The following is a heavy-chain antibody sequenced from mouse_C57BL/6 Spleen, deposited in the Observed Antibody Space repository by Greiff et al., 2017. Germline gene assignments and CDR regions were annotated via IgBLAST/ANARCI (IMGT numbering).Heavy chain of an antibody. D-gene: IGHD2-4*01. CDR3: ARNGYYDYDGPFAY. Sequence: VQRVESGAELVKPGASVKMSCKASGYTFTTYPIEWMKQNHGKSLEWIGNFHPYNDDTKYNEKFKGKATLTVEKSSSTVYLELSRLTSDDSAVYYCARNGYYDYDGPFAYWGQGTLVTVSA. V-gene: IGHV1-47*01. J-gene: IGHJ3*01. CDR1: GYTFTTYP. CDR2: FHPYNDDT.